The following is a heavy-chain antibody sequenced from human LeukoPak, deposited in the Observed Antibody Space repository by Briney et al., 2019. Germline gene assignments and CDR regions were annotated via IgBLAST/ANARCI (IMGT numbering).Heavy chain of an antibody. V-gene: IGHV3-53*01. J-gene: IGHJ4*02. D-gene: IGHD2-2*01. Sequence: PGGSLRLSCAASGFTVSNNYMRWVRQAPGKGLECVSVLYSGGNTYYADSVKGRFTISRDNSKNTLYLQMNSLRAEDTAVYYCARDPGRVGDYWGQGILVTVSS. CDR2: LYSGGNT. CDR3: ARDPGRVGDY. CDR1: GFTVSNNY.